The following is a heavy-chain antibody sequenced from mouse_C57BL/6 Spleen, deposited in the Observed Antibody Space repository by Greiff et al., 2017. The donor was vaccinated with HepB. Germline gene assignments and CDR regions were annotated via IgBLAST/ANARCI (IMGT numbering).Heavy chain of an antibody. Sequence: QVQLKESGAELARPGASVKLSCKASGYTFTSYGISWVKQRTGQGLEWIGEIYPRSGNTYYNEKFKGKATLTADKSSSTAYMELRSLTSEDSAVYFCARGGYGSSYYAMDYWGQGTSVTVSS. D-gene: IGHD1-1*01. V-gene: IGHV1-81*01. CDR3: ARGGYGSSYYAMDY. CDR1: GYTFTSYG. J-gene: IGHJ4*01. CDR2: IYPRSGNT.